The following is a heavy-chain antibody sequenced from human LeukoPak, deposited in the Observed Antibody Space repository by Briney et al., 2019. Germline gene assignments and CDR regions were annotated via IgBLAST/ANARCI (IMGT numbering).Heavy chain of an antibody. CDR3: ARASSGEWLAITFDY. Sequence: SVKVSCKASGGTFSSYAISWVRQAPGQGLEWMGRIIPILGIANYAQKFQGRVTITADKSTSTAYMELSSLRSEDTAVYYCARASSGEWLAITFDYWGQGTLVTVSS. CDR1: GGTFSSYA. CDR2: IIPILGIA. D-gene: IGHD6-19*01. V-gene: IGHV1-69*04. J-gene: IGHJ4*02.